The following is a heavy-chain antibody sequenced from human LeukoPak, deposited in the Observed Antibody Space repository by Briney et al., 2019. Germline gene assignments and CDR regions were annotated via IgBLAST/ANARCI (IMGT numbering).Heavy chain of an antibody. CDR2: ISDSGGST. CDR1: GFTFSSHA. J-gene: IGHJ4*02. CDR3: AKAPISGYYYFDY. D-gene: IGHD3-22*01. V-gene: IGHV3-23*01. Sequence: GGSLRLSCATSGFTFSSHAMSWVRQAPGKGLEWVSTISDSGGSTNYADSVKGRFTISRDNYKNTLYLQMNSLRAEDTAAYYCAKAPISGYYYFDYWGQGTLVTVSS.